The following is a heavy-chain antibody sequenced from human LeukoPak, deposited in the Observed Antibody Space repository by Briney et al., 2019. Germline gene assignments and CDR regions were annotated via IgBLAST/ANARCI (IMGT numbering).Heavy chain of an antibody. Sequence: GGSLRLSCAASGFTFSSYGMHWVRQAPGKGLEWVAVISYDGSNKYYADSVKGRFTISRDNSKNTLYLQMNSLRAEDTAVYYCAKSGGSYSGPFDYWGQGTLVTVSS. CDR1: GFTFSSYG. V-gene: IGHV3-30*18. CDR2: ISYDGSNK. D-gene: IGHD1-26*01. CDR3: AKSGGSYSGPFDY. J-gene: IGHJ4*02.